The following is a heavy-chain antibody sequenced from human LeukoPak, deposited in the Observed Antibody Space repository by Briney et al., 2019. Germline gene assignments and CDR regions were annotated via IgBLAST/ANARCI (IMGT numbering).Heavy chain of an antibody. Sequence: GASVKVSCKASGYTFTSYGISWVRQAPGQGLEWMGWMSAYNGNTNYAQKLQGRVTMITDTSTSTAYMELRSLRSDDTAVYYCASSKVVPAAMLRGGAHGAFDNWGQGTMVTVSS. CDR1: GYTFTSYG. V-gene: IGHV1-18*04. CDR3: ASSKVVPAAMLRGGAHGAFDN. J-gene: IGHJ3*02. D-gene: IGHD2-2*01. CDR2: MSAYNGNT.